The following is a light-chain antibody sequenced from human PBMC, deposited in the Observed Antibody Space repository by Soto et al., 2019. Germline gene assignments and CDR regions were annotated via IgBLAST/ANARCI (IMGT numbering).Light chain of an antibody. V-gene: IGKV1-5*01. Sequence: DIQMIQSPSTLSASVGDRVTITCRASQSIGSWLAWYQQKPGKAPRLLIYDASTLDRGVPSTFSGSGSGTEFTLTISSLQPDDFSTYYCQQYYTYSSWTFGQGTKVEIK. CDR3: QQYYTYSSWT. J-gene: IGKJ1*01. CDR2: DAS. CDR1: QSIGSW.